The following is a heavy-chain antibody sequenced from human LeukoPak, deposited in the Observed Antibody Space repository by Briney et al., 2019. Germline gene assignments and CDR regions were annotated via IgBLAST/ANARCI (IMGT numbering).Heavy chain of an antibody. CDR1: GGSISSDY. V-gene: IGHV4-59*01. D-gene: IGHD3-9*01. J-gene: IGHJ4*02. CDR2: VYYSGST. CDR3: TRDLVTDYYHHYFDY. Sequence: SETLSLTCTVSGGSISSDYWSWIRQPPGKGLEWLGYVYYSGSTNYNPSLKSRVTISVDTSKNQFSLKLSSVTVADTAIYYCTRDLVTDYYHHYFDYWGQGTLVTVSS.